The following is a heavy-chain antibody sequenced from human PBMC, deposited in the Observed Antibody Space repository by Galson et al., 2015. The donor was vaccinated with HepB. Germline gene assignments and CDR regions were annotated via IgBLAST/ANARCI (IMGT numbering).Heavy chain of an antibody. Sequence: SLRLSCAASGFSFSNSAMSWVRQAPGAGLEWVSSIGPGGRYTYYADSVKGRFTISRDNSKNTLYLQLNSLRVDDAAIYYCAKSPYSSGDGAHYWGQGTLVTVSS. D-gene: IGHD6-19*01. CDR3: AKSPYSSGDGAHY. V-gene: IGHV3-23*01. J-gene: IGHJ4*02. CDR1: GFSFSNSA. CDR2: IGPGGRYT.